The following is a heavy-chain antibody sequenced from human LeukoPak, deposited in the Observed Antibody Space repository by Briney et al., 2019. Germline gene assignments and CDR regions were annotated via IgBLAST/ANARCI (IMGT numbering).Heavy chain of an antibody. CDR3: ARLPPPYYYDSSGYGSDY. J-gene: IGHJ4*02. D-gene: IGHD3-22*01. CDR2: IYFSGST. V-gene: IGHV4-39*01. Sequence: SETLSLTCTVSGGSISSSSYYWGWIRQPPGKGLEWIGSIYFSGSTYYNPSLKSRVTNTVDTPKNQFSLKLSSVTAADTAVYYCARLPPPYYYDSSGYGSDYWGQGTLVTVSS. CDR1: GGSISSSSYY.